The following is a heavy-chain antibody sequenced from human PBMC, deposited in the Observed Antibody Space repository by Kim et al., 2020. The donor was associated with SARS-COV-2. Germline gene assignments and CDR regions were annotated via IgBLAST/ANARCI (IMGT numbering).Heavy chain of an antibody. J-gene: IGHJ5*02. D-gene: IGHD1-20*01. Sequence: YNTSLKSRVTISVDTSKNQFSLKLSSVTAADTAVYYCARFNWNDVNWFDPWGQGTLVTVSS. V-gene: IGHV4-59*01. CDR3: ARFNWNDVNWFDP.